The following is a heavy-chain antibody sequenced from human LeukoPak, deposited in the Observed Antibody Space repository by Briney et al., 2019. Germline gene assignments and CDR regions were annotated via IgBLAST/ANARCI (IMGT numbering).Heavy chain of an antibody. J-gene: IGHJ4*02. D-gene: IGHD1-1*01. CDR2: INPKTGGT. CDR1: GGTFSSYA. Sequence: ASVKVSCKASGGTFSSYAISWVRQAPGQGLEWMGWINPKTGGTNYAQNFQGRVTMTRDTSISTAYMELSSLRSDDTAVFYCARLSGDIAYWGQGTLVTVSS. CDR3: ARLSGDIAY. V-gene: IGHV1-2*02.